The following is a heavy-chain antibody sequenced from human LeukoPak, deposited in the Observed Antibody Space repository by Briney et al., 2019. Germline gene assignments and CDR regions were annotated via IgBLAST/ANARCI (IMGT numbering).Heavy chain of an antibody. CDR1: GGSISSGSYY. D-gene: IGHD2-21*02. Sequence: SETLSLTRTVSGGSISSGSYYWSWIRQPAGKGLEWIGRIYTSGSTNYNPSLKSRVTISVDTSKNQFPLKLSSVTAADTAVYYCARGNCGGDCYNYYYYGMDVWGQGTTVTVSS. CDR3: ARGNCGGDCYNYYYYGMDV. CDR2: IYTSGST. J-gene: IGHJ6*02. V-gene: IGHV4-61*02.